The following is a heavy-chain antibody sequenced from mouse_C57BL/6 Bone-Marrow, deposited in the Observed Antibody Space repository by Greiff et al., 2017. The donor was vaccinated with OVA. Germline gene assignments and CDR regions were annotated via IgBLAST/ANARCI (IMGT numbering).Heavy chain of an antibody. J-gene: IGHJ4*01. CDR1: GFSLTSYG. D-gene: IGHD1-1*01. V-gene: IGHV2-6-1*01. Sequence: VQLVESGPGLVAPSQSLSITCTVSGFSLTSYGVHWVRQPPGKGLEWLVVIWSDGSTTYNSAIKSRLSISKDNSKSQVFLKMNSLQTEDTAMYYCGRQDYYGSGGGAMDYWGQGTSVTVSS. CDR2: IWSDGST. CDR3: GRQDYYGSGGGAMDY.